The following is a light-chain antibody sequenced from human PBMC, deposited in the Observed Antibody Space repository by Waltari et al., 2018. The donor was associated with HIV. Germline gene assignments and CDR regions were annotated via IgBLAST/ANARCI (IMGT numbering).Light chain of an antibody. V-gene: IGLV1-47*01. CDR3: AAWDDSLSGRV. CDR1: SSNIGRSN. J-gene: IGLJ3*02. Sequence: QSVLTQPPSASGTPGQRVTISCSVSSSNIGRSNVYWYQQTPGTAPKLLMYGKNQRPSAVPDRFSGSQSGTSASLAISGLRSEEEADYYCAAWDDSLSGRVFGGGTKLTVL. CDR2: GKN.